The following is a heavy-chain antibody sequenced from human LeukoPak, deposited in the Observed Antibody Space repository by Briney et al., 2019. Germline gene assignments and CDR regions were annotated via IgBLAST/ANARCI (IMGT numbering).Heavy chain of an antibody. CDR1: GYRFTSYC. Sequence: GESLKISCKVSGYRFTSYCIGWVRQLPGKGLEWMGIIYPGDSGPTYSPSFQGQVTISVDKSINTAYLQWSSLQASDTATYYCGMSGDRVTLQDDVFDIWGQGTMVTVST. J-gene: IGHJ3*02. V-gene: IGHV5-51*01. D-gene: IGHD1-26*01. CDR2: IYPGDSGP. CDR3: GMSGDRVTLQDDVFDI.